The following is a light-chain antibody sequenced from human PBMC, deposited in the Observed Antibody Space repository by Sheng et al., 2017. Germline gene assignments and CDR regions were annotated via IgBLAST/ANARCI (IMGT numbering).Light chain of an antibody. CDR2: QNN. CDR1: KLGDKY. Sequence: SYELTQPPSVSVSTGQTASITCSGDKLGDKYASWYQQTSGQSPVLIIYQNNKRPSGIPEQFSGSNSGNTATLTISGTQAMNEADYYCQAWDSSHWVFGGGTKADRP. J-gene: IGLJ3*02. V-gene: IGLV3-1*01. CDR3: QAWDSSHWV.